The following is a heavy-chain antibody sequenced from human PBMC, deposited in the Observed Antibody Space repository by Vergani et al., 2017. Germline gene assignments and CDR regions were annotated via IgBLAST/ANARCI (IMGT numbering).Heavy chain of an antibody. D-gene: IGHD2-21*02. CDR2: ISGSGGST. J-gene: IGHJ4*02. V-gene: IGHV3-23*01. CDR1: GFTFSSYA. CDR3: ARDLGAYCGGDCYSGDY. Sequence: EVQLLESGGGLVQPGGSLRLSCAASGFTFSSYAMSWVRQAPGKGLEWVSAISGSGGSTYYADSGKGRFTISRDNSKNTLYLQMNSLSAEDTAVYYCARDLGAYCGGDCYSGDYWGQGTLVTVSS.